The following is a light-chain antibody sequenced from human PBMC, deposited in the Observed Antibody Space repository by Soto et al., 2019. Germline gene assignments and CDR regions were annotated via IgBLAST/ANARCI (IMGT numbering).Light chain of an antibody. CDR1: QSVRNN. Sequence: ETVMTQSPATLSVSPGERATLSCRASQSVRNNLAWYQQKPGQAPRLLIYAASTRATGIPARFTGSGSGTEFTLTISSLQSEDFAVYYCQHYIKWLPWTFGQGTKVDIK. J-gene: IGKJ1*01. V-gene: IGKV3-15*01. CDR2: AAS. CDR3: QHYIKWLPWT.